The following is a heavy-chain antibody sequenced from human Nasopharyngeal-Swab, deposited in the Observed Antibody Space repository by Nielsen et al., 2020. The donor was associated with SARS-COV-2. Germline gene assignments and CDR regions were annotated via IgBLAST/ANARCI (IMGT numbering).Heavy chain of an antibody. Sequence: SETLSLTCTVSGGSISSFYWSWIRQPPGQGLEWIGYIYYSGSTNYNPSLKSRVTISVDTSKNQFSLKLSSVTAADTALYYCARLIVLRYFCWHYFFDYWGQGTLVTVSS. V-gene: IGHV4-59*13. CDR1: GGSISSFY. J-gene: IGHJ4*02. D-gene: IGHD3-9*01. CDR2: IYYSGST. CDR3: ARLIVLRYFCWHYFFDY.